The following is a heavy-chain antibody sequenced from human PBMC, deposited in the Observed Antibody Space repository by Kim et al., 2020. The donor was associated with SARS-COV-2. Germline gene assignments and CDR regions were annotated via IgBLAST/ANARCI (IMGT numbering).Heavy chain of an antibody. V-gene: IGHV3-48*02. J-gene: IGHJ3*02. CDR2: ISSSSTTI. CDR1: GFTFSSYS. CDR3: AREGPLYRTGAFDI. Sequence: GGSLRLSCAASGFTFSSYSMNWVRQAPGKGLEWVSYISSSSTTIYYADSVKGRFTISRDNAKNSLYLQMNSLRDEDTAVYYCAREGPLYRTGAFDIWGQGTMVTVSS.